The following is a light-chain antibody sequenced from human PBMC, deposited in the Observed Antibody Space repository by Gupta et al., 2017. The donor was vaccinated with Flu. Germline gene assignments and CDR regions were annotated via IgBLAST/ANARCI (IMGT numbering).Light chain of an antibody. CDR1: QSVSSY. CDR3: QQRSNWPPVT. J-gene: IGKJ4*01. V-gene: IGKV3-11*01. Sequence: EIVLTQSPATLPFPPGERATLSCRASQSVSSYLAWYQQKPGQAPRLLIYDASNRATGIPARFSGSGSGTDFTLTISSLEPEDFAVYYCQQRSNWPPVTFGGGTKVEIK. CDR2: DAS.